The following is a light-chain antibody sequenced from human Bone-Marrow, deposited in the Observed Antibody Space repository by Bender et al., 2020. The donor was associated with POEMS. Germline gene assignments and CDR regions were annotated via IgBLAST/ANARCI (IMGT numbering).Light chain of an antibody. V-gene: IGLV2-14*02. CDR2: EVT. J-gene: IGLJ2*01. CDR3: SSYTYSTTVD. CDR1: TSDIGSYNL. Sequence: QSALTPPASVSGSPGQSITISCTGTTSDIGSYNLVSWYQRHPGKAPKLLTYEVTNRPSGVSDRFSGSKSGNTASLTISGLQAEDEGYYFCSSYTYSTTVDFGGGTKLTVL.